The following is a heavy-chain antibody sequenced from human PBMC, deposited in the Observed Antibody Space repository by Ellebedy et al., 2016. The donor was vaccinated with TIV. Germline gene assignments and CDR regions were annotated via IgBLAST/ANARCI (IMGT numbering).Heavy chain of an antibody. V-gene: IGHV3-23*01. CDR1: GFTFSCCA. J-gene: IGHJ4*01. CDR3: AKRDGQN. Sequence: PGGSLRLSCAASGFTFSCCAMSWVRQTPGKGLEWVSVISNSGDTTYADYVKGRFTISRDNSKDTLFLQMNSLRAEDTGVYYCAKRDGQNWGHGTLVTVSS. D-gene: IGHD5-24*01. CDR2: ISNSGDTT.